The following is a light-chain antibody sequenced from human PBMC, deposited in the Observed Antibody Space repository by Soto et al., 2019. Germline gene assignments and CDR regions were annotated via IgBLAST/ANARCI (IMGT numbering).Light chain of an antibody. J-gene: IGKJ3*01. V-gene: IGKV1-5*03. CDR3: NQYDTYS. CDR2: KAS. Sequence: PCSLAAAVRSRVPSTCRASQTISSWLAWYQQKPGKGPKLLFYKASTLISGVPARLRGSGSGTKFTLTISSLQPDDFATYFCNQYDTYSFAPGTKVDIK. CDR1: QTISSW.